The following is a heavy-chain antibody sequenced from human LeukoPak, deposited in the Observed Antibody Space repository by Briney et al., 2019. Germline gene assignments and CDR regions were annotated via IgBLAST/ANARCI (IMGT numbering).Heavy chain of an antibody. J-gene: IGHJ2*01. V-gene: IGHV3-23*01. Sequence: GGSLRLSCAASGFTVSSNDMSWVRQAPGKGLEWVSAISGSGGSTYYADSVKGRFTISRDNSKNTLYLQMNSLTAEDTAVYYCVKDRGSSWWYFVLWGRGTLVTLSS. CDR1: GFTVSSND. CDR2: ISGSGGST. D-gene: IGHD2-15*01. CDR3: VKDRGSSWWYFVL.